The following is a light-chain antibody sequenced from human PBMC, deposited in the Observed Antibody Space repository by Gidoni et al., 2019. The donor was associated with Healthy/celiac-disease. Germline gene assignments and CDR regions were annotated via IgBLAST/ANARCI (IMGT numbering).Light chain of an antibody. J-gene: IGKJ3*01. Sequence: DIQMTQSPSTLSASVGDRVTIPCRASQSISSWLAWYQQKPGKAPKLLIYKASSLESGVPSRFSGSGSGTEFTLTISSLQPDDFATYYCQQYNSYSFFTFGHGTKVDIK. CDR3: QQYNSYSFFT. CDR2: KAS. V-gene: IGKV1-5*03. CDR1: QSISSW.